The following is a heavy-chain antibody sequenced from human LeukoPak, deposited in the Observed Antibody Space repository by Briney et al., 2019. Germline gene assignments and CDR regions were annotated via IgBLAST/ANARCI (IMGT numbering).Heavy chain of an antibody. J-gene: IGHJ4*02. Sequence: GGSLRLSCAASGFTFSNYGLTWVRQAPGKGLECVSVISGSGANTYYADSVKGRFSISRDNSKNTLYLQMNSLRAEDTAVYYCAKDRGPWLGQFFDYWGQGTLVTVSS. CDR2: ISGSGANT. CDR3: AKDRGPWLGQFFDY. D-gene: IGHD3-22*01. CDR1: GFTFSNYG. V-gene: IGHV3-23*01.